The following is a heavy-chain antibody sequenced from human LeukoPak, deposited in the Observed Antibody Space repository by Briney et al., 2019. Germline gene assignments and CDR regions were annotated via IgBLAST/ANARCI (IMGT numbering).Heavy chain of an antibody. Sequence: GESLKISCKGSGYSFTSYWIGWVRLMSGEGLEWMGIIYPGDSETRYSPSFQGQVTMSVDKSISTAYLQWSSLKSSDTAMYYRARLSGRDFDFWGQGTLVTVSS. CDR1: GYSFTSYW. V-gene: IGHV5-51*01. J-gene: IGHJ4*02. CDR3: ARLSGRDFDF. CDR2: IYPGDSET. D-gene: IGHD1-26*01.